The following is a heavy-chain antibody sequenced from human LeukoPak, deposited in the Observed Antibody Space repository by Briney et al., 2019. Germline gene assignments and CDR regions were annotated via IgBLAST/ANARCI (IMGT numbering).Heavy chain of an antibody. CDR3: ARRDSGSYSDY. CDR1: GYSLTSYW. D-gene: IGHD1-26*01. Sequence: VESLKISWQCSGYSLTSYWIGLVRQMPGKGLEWMRIIYPDASDTSYSPSFKGQVTISADTSISTAYLQWSSLKASDTAMYYCARRDSGSYSDYWGQGTLVTVSS. J-gene: IGHJ4*02. CDR2: IYPDASDT. V-gene: IGHV5-51*01.